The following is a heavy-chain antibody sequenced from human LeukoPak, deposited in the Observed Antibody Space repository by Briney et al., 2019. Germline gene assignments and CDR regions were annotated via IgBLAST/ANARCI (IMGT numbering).Heavy chain of an antibody. D-gene: IGHD6-6*01. CDR2: INHSGST. CDR1: GGSFSGYY. CDR3: AILYSSSRSF. Sequence: PSETLSLTCAVDGGSFSGYYWSWIRQPPGKGLEWIGEINHSGSTNYNPSLKSRVTISVDTSKNQFSLKLSSVTAADTAVYYCAILYSSSRSFWGQGTLVTVSS. V-gene: IGHV4-34*01. J-gene: IGHJ4*02.